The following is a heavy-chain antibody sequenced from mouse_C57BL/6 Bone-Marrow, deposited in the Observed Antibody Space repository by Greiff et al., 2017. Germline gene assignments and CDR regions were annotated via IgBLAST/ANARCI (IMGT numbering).Heavy chain of an antibody. Sequence: QVQLQQPGAELVMPGASVKLSCKASSYTFTSYWMHWVKQRPGQGLEWIGEIDPSDSYTNYNQKFKGKSTLTVDKSSSTAYMQLSSLTSEDSAVYYCAIVALDYWGQGTTLTVSS. CDR2: IDPSDSYT. CDR3: AIVALDY. CDR1: SYTFTSYW. D-gene: IGHD1-1*01. V-gene: IGHV1-69*01. J-gene: IGHJ2*01.